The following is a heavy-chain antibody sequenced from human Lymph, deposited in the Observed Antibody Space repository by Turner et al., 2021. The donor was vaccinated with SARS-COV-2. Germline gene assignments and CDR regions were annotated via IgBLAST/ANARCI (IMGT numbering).Heavy chain of an antibody. V-gene: IGHV1-69*10. D-gene: IGHD1-26*01. CDR1: GGPFSTYF. CDR2: FVPILSIA. J-gene: IGHJ3*02. Sequence: QVQLVQSGAEVKKPGSSGKVFCQASGGPFSTYFISWVRQAPGQGLEWMGGFVPILSIANYAQKFQGRVTITADKSTSTAYMELSSLRSEDTAVYHCARRHSGNYDAFDIWGQGTMVTVSS. CDR3: ARRHSGNYDAFDI.